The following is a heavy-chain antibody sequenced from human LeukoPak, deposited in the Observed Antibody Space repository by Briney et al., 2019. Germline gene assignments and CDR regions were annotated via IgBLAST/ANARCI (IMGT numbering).Heavy chain of an antibody. CDR3: ARLIGVAAFDY. D-gene: IGHD3-3*01. Sequence: PSETLSLTCTVSGGSISSYYWSWIRQPPGKGLEWIGYIYYSGSTNYNPSLKSRVTISVDTSKNQFSLKLSSVTAADTAVYYCARLIGVAAFDYWGQGALVTVSS. J-gene: IGHJ4*02. CDR1: GGSISSYY. CDR2: IYYSGST. V-gene: IGHV4-59*12.